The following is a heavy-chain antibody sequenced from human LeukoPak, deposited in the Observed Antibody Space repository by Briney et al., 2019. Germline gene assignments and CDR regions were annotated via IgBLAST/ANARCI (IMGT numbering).Heavy chain of an antibody. Sequence: GGSLRLSCAASGFTFSSYAMHWDRQAPGKGLEWVAVISYDGSNKYYADSVKGRFTISRDNSKNTLYLQMNSLRAEDTAVYYCARRRDGYSTLDYWGQGTLVTVSS. D-gene: IGHD5-24*01. CDR1: GFTFSSYA. CDR3: ARRRDGYSTLDY. V-gene: IGHV3-30-3*01. J-gene: IGHJ4*02. CDR2: ISYDGSNK.